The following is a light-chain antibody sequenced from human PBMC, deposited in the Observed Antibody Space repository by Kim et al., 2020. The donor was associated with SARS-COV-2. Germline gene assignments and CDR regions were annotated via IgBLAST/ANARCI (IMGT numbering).Light chain of an antibody. CDR2: DAS. V-gene: IGKV1-5*01. Sequence: IQMTQYPSTLSASVGDRVTITCRASESVSGWVAWYQQKPGKAPNVLIFDASTLYNGVPSRFSGSGSGTEFTLTISSLQPDDVATYYCQQYGSYSRTFGQGTKVDIK. J-gene: IGKJ1*01. CDR1: ESVSGW. CDR3: QQYGSYSRT.